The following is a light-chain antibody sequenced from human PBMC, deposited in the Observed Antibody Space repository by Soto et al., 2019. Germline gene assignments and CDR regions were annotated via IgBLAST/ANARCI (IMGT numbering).Light chain of an antibody. Sequence: EIVLTQSPGTRSLSPGERATLSCRASQSVSSSYSAWYQQKPGQAPRLLIYDASSRATGIPDRFSGSGSGTDFTLTISRLEPEDFAVYYCQQYGSSSYTFGQGTKLEIK. CDR2: DAS. J-gene: IGKJ2*01. V-gene: IGKV3-20*01. CDR1: QSVSSSY. CDR3: QQYGSSSYT.